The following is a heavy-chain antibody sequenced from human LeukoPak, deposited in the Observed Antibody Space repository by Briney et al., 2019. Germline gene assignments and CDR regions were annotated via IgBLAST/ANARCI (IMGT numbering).Heavy chain of an antibody. CDR1: GASFSRYY. Sequence: SETLSLTCTVSGASFSRYYWSWIRQPPGKGLEWIGEINHSGSANYNPSLKSRVTISVDTSKNQSSLNLSSVTAADTAVYYCARGGVGSSGYYFDYWGQGTLVTVSS. J-gene: IGHJ4*02. V-gene: IGHV4-34*01. CDR2: INHSGSA. CDR3: ARGGVGSSGYYFDY. D-gene: IGHD6-6*01.